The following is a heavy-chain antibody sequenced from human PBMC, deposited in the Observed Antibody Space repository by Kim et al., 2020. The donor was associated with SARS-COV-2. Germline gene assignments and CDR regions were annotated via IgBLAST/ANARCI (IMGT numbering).Heavy chain of an antibody. CDR1: GYSFTSYW. Sequence: GESLKISCKGSGYSFTSYWISWVRQMPGKGLEWMGRIDPSDSYTNYSPSFQGHVTISADKSISTAYLQWSSLKASDTAMYYCARRRSSSLPYYGMDVWGQGTTVTVSS. D-gene: IGHD6-13*01. V-gene: IGHV5-10-1*01. CDR2: IDPSDSYT. J-gene: IGHJ6*02. CDR3: ARRRSSSLPYYGMDV.